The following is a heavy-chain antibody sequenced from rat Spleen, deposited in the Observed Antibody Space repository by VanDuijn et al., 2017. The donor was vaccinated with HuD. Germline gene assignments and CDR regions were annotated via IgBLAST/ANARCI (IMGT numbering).Heavy chain of an antibody. CDR1: GFTFSDYY. CDR2: ISSDGSST. D-gene: IGHD3-3*01. Sequence: EVQLVESGGGLVQPGRSLKLSCAVPGFTFSDYYMAWVRQAPNKGLEWVATISSDGSSTYYSDTAKGRFVISKDNAKNTGHLQMNNLRSEDTAMYYCAGGGHSALNWFAYWGQGTLVTVSS. CDR3: AGGGHSALNWFAY. V-gene: IGHV5-7*01. J-gene: IGHJ3*01.